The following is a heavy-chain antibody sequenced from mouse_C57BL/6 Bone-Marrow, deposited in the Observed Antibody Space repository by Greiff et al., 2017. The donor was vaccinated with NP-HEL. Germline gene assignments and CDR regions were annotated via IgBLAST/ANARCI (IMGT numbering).Heavy chain of an antibody. D-gene: IGHD2-13*01. J-gene: IGHJ4*01. CDR2: IDPSDSYT. CDR1: GYTFTSYW. Sequence: VQLQQPGAELVRPGTSVKLSCKASGYTFTSYWMHWVKQRPGQGLEWIGVIDPSDSYTNYNQKFKGKATLTVDTSSSTAYMQLSSLTSEDSAVYDCAPGRLDAMDYWGQGTSVTVSS. V-gene: IGHV1-59*01. CDR3: APGRLDAMDY.